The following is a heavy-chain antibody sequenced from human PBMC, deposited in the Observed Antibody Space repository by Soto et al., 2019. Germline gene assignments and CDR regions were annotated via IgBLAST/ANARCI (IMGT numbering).Heavy chain of an antibody. CDR1: GFNFKTYA. J-gene: IGHJ4*02. D-gene: IGHD6-19*01. V-gene: IGHV3-23*01. CDR2: ISSSGSRT. CDR3: AKEMREVVSGTGDS. Sequence: EVQLLESGGGLVQPGGSRRLSCAASGFNFKTYAMSWVRQAPGRGLEWVSAISSSGSRTYYADSVQGRFTISRDNSKNTLFLEMNSLRAEDTALYYCAKEMREVVSGTGDSWGRGTLVTVSS.